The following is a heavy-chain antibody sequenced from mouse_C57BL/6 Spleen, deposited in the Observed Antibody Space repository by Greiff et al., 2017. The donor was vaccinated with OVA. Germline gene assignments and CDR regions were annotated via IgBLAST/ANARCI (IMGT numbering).Heavy chain of an antibody. CDR2: ISSGGSYT. V-gene: IGHV5-6*01. Sequence: EVHLVESGGDLVKPGGSLKLSCAASGFTFSSYGMSWVRQTPDKRLEWVATISSGGSYTYYPDSVKGRFTFSRDNAKNTLYLQMTSLTSEDTAMYYCARQEGYDGYAMNYWVKEPQSPSPQ. CDR3: ARQEGYDGYAMNY. CDR1: GFTFSSYG. J-gene: IGHJ4*01. D-gene: IGHD2-2*01.